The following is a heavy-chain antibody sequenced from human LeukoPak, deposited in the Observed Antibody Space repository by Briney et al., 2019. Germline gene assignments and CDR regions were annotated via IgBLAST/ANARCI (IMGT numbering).Heavy chain of an antibody. CDR3: AKVPYSSSWYYFDY. CDR2: ISGSGGST. V-gene: IGHV3-23*01. J-gene: IGHJ4*02. D-gene: IGHD6-13*01. Sequence: GGSLRLSCAASGFTFSDYYMSWIRQAPGKGLEWVSAISGSGGSTYYADSVKGRFTISRDNSKNTLYLQMNSLRAEDTAVYYCAKVPYSSSWYYFDYWGQGTLVTVSS. CDR1: GFTFSDYY.